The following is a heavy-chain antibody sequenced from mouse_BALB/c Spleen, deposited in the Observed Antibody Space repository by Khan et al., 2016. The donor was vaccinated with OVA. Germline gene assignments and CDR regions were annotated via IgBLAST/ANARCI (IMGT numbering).Heavy chain of an antibody. CDR2: IYPGTNNT. CDR3: AREEALDYFDY. D-gene: IGHD3-2*02. Sequence: QVQLKQSGAELVRPGVSVKLSCKTSGYIFTTYWIHWLKQRSGQGLEWIARIYPGTNNTYYSEKLKDKATLTADKSSTTAYLQLSSLKSDDSAVYCCAREEALDYFDYWGQGTTPTVSS. V-gene: IGHV1-76*01. CDR1: GYIFTTYW. J-gene: IGHJ2*01.